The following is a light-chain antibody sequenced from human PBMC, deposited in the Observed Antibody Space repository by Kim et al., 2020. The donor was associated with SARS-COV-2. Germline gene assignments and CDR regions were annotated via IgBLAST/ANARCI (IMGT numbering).Light chain of an antibody. J-gene: IGKJ5*01. V-gene: IGKV1-39*01. CDR2: GAS. CDR3: HQSYGNPT. Sequence: SASVGDRVTIPCRASQSISTHLTSYQQKPGRAPKLLIYGASSLQSGVPSRFSGSGSGTDFTLTISSLHPEDFATYYCHQSYGNPTFGQGTRLEIK. CDR1: QSISTH.